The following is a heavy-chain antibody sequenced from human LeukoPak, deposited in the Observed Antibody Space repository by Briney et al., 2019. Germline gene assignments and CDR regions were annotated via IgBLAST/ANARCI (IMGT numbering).Heavy chain of an antibody. CDR2: IYSDGST. D-gene: IGHD3-16*01. Sequence: GGSLRLSCAASGFXVISNYISWVRQAPGKGREWVSVIYSDGSTYYADSVKGRFTISRDNSKNNLYLQMDSLRAEDTAVYYCARDLTSYDYVWDYWGQGTLVTVSS. V-gene: IGHV3-66*01. CDR3: ARDLTSYDYVWDY. J-gene: IGHJ4*02. CDR1: GFXVISNY.